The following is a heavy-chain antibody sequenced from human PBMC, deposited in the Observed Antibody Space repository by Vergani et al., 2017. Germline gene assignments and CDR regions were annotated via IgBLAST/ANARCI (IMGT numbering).Heavy chain of an antibody. V-gene: IGHV5-51*01. CDR3: ASGGHGSENGGALQL. Sequence: EKQLVQSGSETKKPGESLKISCQAFGYIFSNFWIGWVRQRPGRGLEWMGIIYPGGSEVKSNPTFRGQVIFSVDTSVNTAYLQWRSLQASDTATCFGASGGHGSENGGALQLWGQGTNITVSS. D-gene: IGHD3-10*01. J-gene: IGHJ3*01. CDR1: GYIFSNFW. CDR2: IYPGGSEV.